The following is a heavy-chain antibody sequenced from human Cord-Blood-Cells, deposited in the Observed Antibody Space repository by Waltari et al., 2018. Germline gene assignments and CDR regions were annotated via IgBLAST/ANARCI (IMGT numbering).Heavy chain of an antibody. V-gene: IGHV5-51*01. Sequence: EVQLVQSGAEVKKPGESLKITCKGSGYSFTSYWIGWVRQMPGIGLEWMGIIYPGDSDTRYSPPFHGQVTISADKSISTAYLQWSSLKASDTAMYYWARHRVYSSSWYFDYWGQGTLVTVAS. J-gene: IGHJ4*02. CDR3: ARHRVYSSSWYFDY. D-gene: IGHD6-13*01. CDR1: GYSFTSYW. CDR2: IYPGDSDT.